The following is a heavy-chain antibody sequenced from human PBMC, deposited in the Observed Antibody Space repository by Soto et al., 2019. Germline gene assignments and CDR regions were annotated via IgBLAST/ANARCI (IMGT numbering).Heavy chain of an antibody. J-gene: IGHJ4*02. CDR1: GFTFSRYA. CDR3: AKSWFTDGWDNHPVGS. V-gene: IGHV3-23*01. D-gene: IGHD6-19*01. CDR2: ISFGGGYST. Sequence: EMQLLESGGGLVQPGGSLRLSCVVSGFTFSRYAMSWVRQAPGKGLEWISGISFGGGYSTYYADSVKGRATISRDNSRNMLFLQMTGLRAEDTAKYYCAKSWFTDGWDNHPVGSWGQGTLVTVSS.